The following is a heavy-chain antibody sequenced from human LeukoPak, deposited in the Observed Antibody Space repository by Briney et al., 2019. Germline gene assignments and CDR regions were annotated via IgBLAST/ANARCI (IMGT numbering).Heavy chain of an antibody. J-gene: IGHJ6*03. D-gene: IGHD3-16*01. Sequence: GGSLRLSCEASGLTFSNSAMGWVRQAPGKGLEWVSGVSASGHYTYYADSAKGRFTISRDNSKNTLFLQMNSLRAEDTSLYYCVKDGSWGDYYFYFYIDVWGKGTTVTVSS. CDR1: GLTFSNSA. V-gene: IGHV3-23*01. CDR2: VSASGHYT. CDR3: VKDGSWGDYYFYFYIDV.